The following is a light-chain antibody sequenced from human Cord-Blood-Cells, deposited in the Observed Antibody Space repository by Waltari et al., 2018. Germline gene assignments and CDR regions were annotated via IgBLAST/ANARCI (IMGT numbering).Light chain of an antibody. J-gene: IGKJ2*01. CDR1: QDISNY. CDR2: DAS. CDR3: QQYDNLPYT. V-gene: IGKV1-33*01. Sequence: DIQMTSSPSSVSTSVGDRVTITCQASQDISNYLNWYQQKPGKAPKLLTYDASNLETGVPSRFSGSGSGTDFTFTISSLQPEDIATYYCQQYDNLPYTFGQGTKLEIK.